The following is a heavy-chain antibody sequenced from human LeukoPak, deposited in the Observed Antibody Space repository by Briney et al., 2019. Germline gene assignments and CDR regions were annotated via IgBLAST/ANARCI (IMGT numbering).Heavy chain of an antibody. Sequence: SGGSLRLSCAASGSTFGNNWMHWVRQGPGKGLVWISRINSDGGGAIYADSVKGRFTVSRDNAKNTLYLQMNSLRAEDTAVYYCARDVPHNRFDTWGQGTLVTVSS. CDR2: INSDGGGA. CDR3: ARDVPHNRFDT. V-gene: IGHV3-74*01. CDR1: GSTFGNNW. J-gene: IGHJ5*02.